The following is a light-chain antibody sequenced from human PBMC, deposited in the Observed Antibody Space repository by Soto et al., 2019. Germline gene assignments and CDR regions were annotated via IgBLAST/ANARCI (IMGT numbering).Light chain of an antibody. J-gene: IGLJ1*01. CDR2: DVS. CDR1: NSDVGGYNY. Sequence: SGLTQPASVSGSPGRSITIAGTGTNSDVGGYNYVSWFQHHPGKAPKLMIYDVSDRPSGVSNRFSGSKSGNTASLTISGLQAEDEADYYCSSYTSGALYVFGTGTKVTVL. CDR3: SSYTSGALYV. V-gene: IGLV2-14*01.